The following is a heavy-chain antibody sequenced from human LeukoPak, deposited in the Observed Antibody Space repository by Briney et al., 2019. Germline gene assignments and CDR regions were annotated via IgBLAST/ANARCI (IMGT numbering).Heavy chain of an antibody. Sequence: ASVKVSCKASGYTFTSYAMHWVRQAPGQRLEWMGWINAGNGNTKYSQKFQGRVTMTEDTSTDTAYMELSSLRSEDTAVYYCATVWGRRSFDYWGQGTLVTVSS. CDR1: GYTFTSYA. CDR2: INAGNGNT. D-gene: IGHD7-27*01. J-gene: IGHJ4*02. V-gene: IGHV1-3*01. CDR3: ATVWGRRSFDY.